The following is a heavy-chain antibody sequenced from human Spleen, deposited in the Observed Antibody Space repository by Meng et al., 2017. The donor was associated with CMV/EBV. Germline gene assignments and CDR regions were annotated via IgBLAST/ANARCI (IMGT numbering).Heavy chain of an antibody. CDR2: IISIFGTA. D-gene: IGHD3-10*01. CDR1: GGTFSSYT. CDR3: ARLSYYYGSGSTDV. J-gene: IGHJ6*02. Sequence: SVKVSCKASGGTFSSYTISWVRQAPGRGLEWMGGIISIFGTANYAQKFQGRVTITTDESTSTAYMELSSLRSEDTAVYYCARLSYYYGSGSTDVWGQGTTVTVSS. V-gene: IGHV1-69*05.